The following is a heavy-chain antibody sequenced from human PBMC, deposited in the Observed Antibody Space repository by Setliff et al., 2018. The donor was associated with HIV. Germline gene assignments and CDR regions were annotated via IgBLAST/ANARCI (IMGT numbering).Heavy chain of an antibody. D-gene: IGHD3-16*01. Sequence: SETLSLTCTVSGGSISSYYWSWIRQPPGKGLEWIGYIYYSGSTNYNPSLKSRVTISMDTSKNQFSLNLNSVTATDTAVYYCAKRTFGSGRLDPWGQGTLVTVSS. CDR1: GGSISSYY. J-gene: IGHJ5*02. V-gene: IGHV4-59*08. CDR3: AKRTFGSGRLDP. CDR2: IYYSGST.